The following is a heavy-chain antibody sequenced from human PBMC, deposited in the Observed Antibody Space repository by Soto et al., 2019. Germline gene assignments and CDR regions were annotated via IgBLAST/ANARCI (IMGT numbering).Heavy chain of an antibody. CDR1: GFTFNTYA. CDR3: ANSPTSAYWGQGTLVTVSSGKQSVYYCARHLGRYYYGSGSYWRSWFDP. J-gene: IGHJ5*02. D-gene: IGHD3-10*01. Sequence: PGGSLRLSCAASGFTFNTYAMTWVRQAPGKGLEWVSAISGSGGSSYYADSVKGRFTIFRDNSKNTLYLQMNSRRAEDTAVYYGANSPTSAYWGQGTLVTVSSGKQSVYYCARHLGRYYYGSGSYWRSWFDPWGQGTLVTVSS. V-gene: IGHV3-23*01. CDR2: ISGSGGSS.